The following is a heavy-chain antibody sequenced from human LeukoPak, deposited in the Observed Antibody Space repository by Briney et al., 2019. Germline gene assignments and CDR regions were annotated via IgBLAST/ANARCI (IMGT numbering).Heavy chain of an antibody. CDR3: AKDQTGDGYNSI. Sequence: GGSLRLSCAASGFIFSNYAMSWVRQAPGKGPEWVSTIHDRNYYADSVKGRFTISRDNSRSSLYLQMDNLRAEDTAVYYCAKDQTGDGYNSIWGRGTLVTVSS. CDR2: IHDRN. D-gene: IGHD5-24*01. CDR1: GFIFSNYA. V-gene: IGHV3-23*01. J-gene: IGHJ4*02.